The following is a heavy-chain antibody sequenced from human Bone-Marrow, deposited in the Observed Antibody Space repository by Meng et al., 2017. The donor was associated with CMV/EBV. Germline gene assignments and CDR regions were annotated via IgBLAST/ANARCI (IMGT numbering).Heavy chain of an antibody. CDR2: ISSSGSTI. J-gene: IGHJ6*02. D-gene: IGHD2-2*02. Sequence: GESLKISCAASGFTFSDYYMSWIRQAPGKGLEWVSYISSSGSTIYYADSVKGRFTISRDNAKNSLYLQMNSLRAEDTAVYYCTTDIVVVPAAIPHYYYYGMDVWGQGTTVTVSS. V-gene: IGHV3-11*04. CDR1: GFTFSDYY. CDR3: TTDIVVVPAAIPHYYYYGMDV.